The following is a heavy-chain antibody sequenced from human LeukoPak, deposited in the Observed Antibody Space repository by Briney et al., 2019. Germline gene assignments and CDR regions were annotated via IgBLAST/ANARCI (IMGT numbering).Heavy chain of an antibody. D-gene: IGHD5-24*01. CDR1: GYIFTSYY. CDR3: AREMATTKSAFDY. V-gene: IGHV1-46*04. Sequence: ASVTVSCKASGYIFTSYYMHWVRPAPGQGLEWMGLINPSGGSTSYAQKLQGRVTMTRHTSTSTVYMELSSLRSEDTAVYYCAREMATTKSAFDYWGRGTLVSVSS. CDR2: INPSGGST. J-gene: IGHJ4*02.